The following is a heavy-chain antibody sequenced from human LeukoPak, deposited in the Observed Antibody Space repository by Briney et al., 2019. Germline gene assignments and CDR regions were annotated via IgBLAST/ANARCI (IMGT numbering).Heavy chain of an antibody. CDR1: GFTFSSYG. J-gene: IGHJ4*02. V-gene: IGHV3-33*06. CDR3: AKDAFDSHGLDY. D-gene: IGHD3-3*01. Sequence: PGGSLRLSCAASGFTFSSYGMHWVRQAPGKGLEWVAVIWYDGSNKYYADSVKGRFTISRDNSKNTLYLQMNSLRAEDTAVYYCAKDAFDSHGLDYSCQGTLVTVSS. CDR2: IWYDGSNK.